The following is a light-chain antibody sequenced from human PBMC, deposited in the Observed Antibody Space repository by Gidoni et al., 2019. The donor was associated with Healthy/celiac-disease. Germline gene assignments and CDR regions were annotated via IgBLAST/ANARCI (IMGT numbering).Light chain of an antibody. Sequence: EIVLTQSPGTLSLSPGERATLSCRASQRVSSSYLAWYQQKPGQATRLLNYGASSRATGIPDRFSGSGSGTDVTLTSSRLEPEDFAVYYCQQYGSSPLTFGGGTKVEIK. CDR3: QQYGSSPLT. J-gene: IGKJ4*01. CDR2: GAS. CDR1: QRVSSSY. V-gene: IGKV3-20*01.